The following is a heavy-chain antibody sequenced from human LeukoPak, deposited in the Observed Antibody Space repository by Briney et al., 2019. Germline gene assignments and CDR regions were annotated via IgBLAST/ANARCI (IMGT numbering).Heavy chain of an antibody. CDR2: IYYSGST. V-gene: IGHV4-39*01. J-gene: IGHJ4*02. Sequence: KPSETLSLTCTVSGGSISSSSYYWGWIRQPPGKGLEWIGSIYYSGSTYYNPSLKSRVTISVDTSKNQFSLKLSSVTAADTAVYYCARRWSARGVAGTPPDDYWGQGTLVTVSS. CDR3: ARRWSARGVAGTPPDDY. CDR1: GGSISSSSYY. D-gene: IGHD6-19*01.